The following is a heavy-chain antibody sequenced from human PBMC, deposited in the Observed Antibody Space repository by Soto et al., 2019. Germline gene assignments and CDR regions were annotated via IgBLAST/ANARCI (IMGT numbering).Heavy chain of an antibody. CDR3: ARPFWSGDYYYGLDV. D-gene: IGHD3-3*01. J-gene: IGHJ6*02. V-gene: IGHV1-69*01. Sequence: QVQLVQSGAEVKKAGSSVKVSCKTLGGSFSNYVINWVRQAPGQGLEWMGGIIPSVGTANYAQKFQGRVPITADESTSTAYMELSSLRSEDTAVYFCARPFWSGDYYYGLDVWGQGTTVTVSS. CDR1: GGSFSNYV. CDR2: IIPSVGTA.